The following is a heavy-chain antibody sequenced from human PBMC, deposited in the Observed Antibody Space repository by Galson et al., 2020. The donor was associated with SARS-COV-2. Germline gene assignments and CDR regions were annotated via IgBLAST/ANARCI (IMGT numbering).Heavy chain of an antibody. Sequence: SETLSLTCTVSGYSISSGYYWGWIRQPPGKGLEWIGSIYHSGSTYYNPSLKSRVTISVDTSKNQFSLKLSSVTAADTAVYYCARVEGDIVVVVAARPRTYNWFDPWGQGTLVTVSS. J-gene: IGHJ5*02. CDR3: ARVEGDIVVVVAARPRTYNWFDP. V-gene: IGHV4-38-2*02. CDR2: IYHSGST. CDR1: GYSISSGYY. D-gene: IGHD2-15*01.